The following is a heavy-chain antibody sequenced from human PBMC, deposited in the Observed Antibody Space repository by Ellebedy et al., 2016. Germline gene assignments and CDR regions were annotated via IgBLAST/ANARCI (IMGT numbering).Heavy chain of an antibody. CDR3: ARHDQWLALDY. J-gene: IGHJ4*02. D-gene: IGHD6-19*01. CDR1: GYSFTSYW. CDR2: IYPGDSDT. Sequence: GGSLRLSXKGSGYSFTSYWIGWVRQMPGKGLEWMGIIYPGDSDTRYSPSFQGQVTISADKSISTAYLQWSSLKASDTAMYYCARHDQWLALDYWGQGTLVTVSS. V-gene: IGHV5-51*01.